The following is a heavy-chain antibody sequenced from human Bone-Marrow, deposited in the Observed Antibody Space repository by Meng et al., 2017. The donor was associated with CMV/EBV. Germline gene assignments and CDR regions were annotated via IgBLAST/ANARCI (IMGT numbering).Heavy chain of an antibody. CDR1: GGSFSGYY. CDR3: ARVRVPAATRYWFDP. V-gene: IGHV4-34*01. Sequence: SETLSLTCAVYGGSFSGYYWSWIRQPPGKGLEWIGEINHSGSTNYNPSLKSRVTISVDTSKNQFSLKLSSVTAADTAVHYCARVRVPAATRYWFDPWGQGTLVTVSS. D-gene: IGHD2-2*01. CDR2: INHSGST. J-gene: IGHJ5*02.